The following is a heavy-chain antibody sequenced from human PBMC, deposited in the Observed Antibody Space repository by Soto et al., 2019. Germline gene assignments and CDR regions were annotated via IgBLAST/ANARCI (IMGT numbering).Heavy chain of an antibody. D-gene: IGHD3-16*01. J-gene: IGHJ3*01. CDR3: ARSYYLSDAFDV. Sequence: ASVKVSCKASGFRFSDYGFNWLRQAPGQGLEWMGWISAFNGNTETAQGLQDRVTMTTDSSTTTAHMDLTNLTTDDTPIYYCARSYYLSDAFDVWGQGTMVTASS. V-gene: IGHV1-18*01. CDR1: GFRFSDYG. CDR2: ISAFNGNT.